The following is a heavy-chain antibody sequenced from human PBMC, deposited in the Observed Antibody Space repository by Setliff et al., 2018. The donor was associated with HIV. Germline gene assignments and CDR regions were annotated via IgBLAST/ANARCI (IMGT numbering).Heavy chain of an antibody. J-gene: IGHJ6*03. CDR2: INHRGTT. CDR3: ARGVILLRAVVAQSVYCYMDV. V-gene: IGHV4-34*01. D-gene: IGHD3-10*01. CDR1: GASFSGNC. Sequence: PSETLSLTCGVSGASFSGNCWVWLRQSPGKGLEWTGQINHRGTTNYNASLQSRLAISMDVSKNQFSLRLNSVTAADTSKYFCARGVILLRAVVAQSVYCYMDVWGTGTTVTVSS.